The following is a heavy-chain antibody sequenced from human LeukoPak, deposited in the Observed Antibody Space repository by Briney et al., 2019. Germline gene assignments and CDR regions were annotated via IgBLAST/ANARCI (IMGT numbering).Heavy chain of an antibody. CDR1: GGTFSSYA. CDR3: ARDLGGDYVPYYYYYYMDV. V-gene: IGHV1-69*06. J-gene: IGHJ6*03. Sequence: ASVKVSCKASGGTFSSYAISWVRQAPGQGLEWMGGIIPIFGTANYAQKFQGRVTITADKSTSTAYMELSSLRSEDTAVYYCARDLGGDYVPYYYYYYMDVWGKGTTVTVSS. CDR2: IIPIFGTA. D-gene: IGHD4-17*01.